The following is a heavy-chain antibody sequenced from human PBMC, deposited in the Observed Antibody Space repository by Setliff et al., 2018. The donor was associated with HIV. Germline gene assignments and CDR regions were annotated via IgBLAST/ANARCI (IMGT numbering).Heavy chain of an antibody. J-gene: IGHJ6*03. CDR2: ISAYNGNT. CDR3: ARRTIDYYYMDV. Sequence: GASVKVSCKASGNTFTSYGISWVRQAPGQGLEWMGWISAYNGNTNYAQKFQGRVTMTTDTSTSTAYMELRSLRSDDTAVYYCARRTIDYYYMDVWGKGTTVTVSS. V-gene: IGHV1-18*01. CDR1: GNTFTSYG.